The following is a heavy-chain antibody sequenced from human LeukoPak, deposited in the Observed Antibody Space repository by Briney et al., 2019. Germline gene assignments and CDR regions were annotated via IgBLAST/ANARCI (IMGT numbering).Heavy chain of an antibody. J-gene: IGHJ5*02. CDR1: GFTFSSYW. CDR3: ARDREDCSGGSCYANRFDP. CDR2: INTDGSST. Sequence: GGSLRLSCAVSGFTFSSYWMHWVRQDPGKGLVWVSRINTDGSSTSYADSVKGRFTVSRDNAKNTLYLQMNSLRAEDTAVYYCARDREDCSGGSCYANRFDPWGQGTLVTGSS. D-gene: IGHD2-15*01. V-gene: IGHV3-74*01.